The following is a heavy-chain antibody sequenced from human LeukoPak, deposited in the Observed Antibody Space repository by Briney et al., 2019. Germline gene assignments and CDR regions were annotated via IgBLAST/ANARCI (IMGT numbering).Heavy chain of an antibody. D-gene: IGHD3-16*01. Sequence: PGRSLRLSCAASGFTFSSYGMHWVRQAPGKGLEWVAIIWYDGSNTYHADSVKGRFTISRDNSKNTLYLQMNSLRVEDTAVYYCAPDHGGYWGQGTLVTVSS. CDR1: GFTFSSYG. V-gene: IGHV3-33*01. CDR3: APDHGGY. CDR2: IWYDGSNT. J-gene: IGHJ4*02.